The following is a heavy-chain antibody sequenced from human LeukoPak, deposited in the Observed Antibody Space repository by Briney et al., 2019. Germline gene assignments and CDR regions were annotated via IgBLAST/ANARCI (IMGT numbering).Heavy chain of an antibody. CDR1: GLTFSSSA. CDR2: IDGSGQTT. V-gene: IGHV3-23*01. Sequence: QSGGSLRLSCADSGLTFSSSALGWVRQAPGKGLGWVSAIDGSGQTTYYADSVRGRFTISRDNSKNTLYLQSTSLRVEDTAIYYCAKVAAWTYFDSWGQGILVTVSS. J-gene: IGHJ4*02. CDR3: AKVAAWTYFDS. D-gene: IGHD3/OR15-3a*01.